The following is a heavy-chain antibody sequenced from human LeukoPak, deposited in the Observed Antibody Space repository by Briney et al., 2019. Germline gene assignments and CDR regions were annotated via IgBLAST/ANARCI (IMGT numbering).Heavy chain of an antibody. CDR3: ASSRGPNVFGGVHDN. V-gene: IGHV3-23*01. CDR2: ISGSGGAT. D-gene: IGHD3-16*01. J-gene: IGHJ4*02. Sequence: GGSLRLSCAASGFAFNTYAMSWVRQAPGKGLEWVSGISGSGGATYYADSVKGRFTISRDNSKNTLYLQMNSLRAADTAVYYCASSRGPNVFGGVHDNWGQGTLVTVSS. CDR1: GFAFNTYA.